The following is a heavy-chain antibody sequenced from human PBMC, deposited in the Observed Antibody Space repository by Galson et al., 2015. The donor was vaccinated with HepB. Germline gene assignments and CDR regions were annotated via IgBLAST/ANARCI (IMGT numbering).Heavy chain of an antibody. CDR1: GFTFRIEA. CDR3: ARDWGLGL. CDR2: TSYDEKTK. Sequence: SLRLSCAASGFTFRIEAMNWVRQAPDKGLEFVAATSYDEKTKYYADSLRGRFTISRDNSKNTLYLQMSSLRLEDTALYYCARDWGLGLWGQGTTVTVSS. D-gene: IGHD3-16*01. V-gene: IGHV3-30*04. J-gene: IGHJ6*02.